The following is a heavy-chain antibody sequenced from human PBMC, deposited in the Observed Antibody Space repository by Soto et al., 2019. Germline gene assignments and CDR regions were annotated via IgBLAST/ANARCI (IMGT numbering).Heavy chain of an antibody. Sequence: GGSLRLSCAASGFTFSNAWMSWVRQAPGKGLEWVGRIKSKTDGGTTDYAAPVKGRFTISREDSKNTLYLQMNSLKTEDTAVYYSTTDRLLGNYYYGMDVWGQGTTVTVSS. D-gene: IGHD1-26*01. CDR3: TTDRLLGNYYYGMDV. CDR2: IKSKTDGGTT. CDR1: GFTFSNAW. J-gene: IGHJ6*02. V-gene: IGHV3-15*01.